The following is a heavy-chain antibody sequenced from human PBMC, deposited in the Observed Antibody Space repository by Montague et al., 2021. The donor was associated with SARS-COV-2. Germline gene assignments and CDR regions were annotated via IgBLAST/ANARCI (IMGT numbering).Heavy chain of an antibody. Sequence: SLRLSCAASGFTFSSYAMSWVRQAPGKGLEWVSAISGSGGSTYYADSVKGRFTISRDNSKNTLYLQMNSLRAEDKAVYYCAKASWIQLWFRTPYFDYWGQGTLVTVSS. V-gene: IGHV3-23*01. J-gene: IGHJ4*02. CDR1: GFTFSSYA. CDR3: AKASWIQLWFRTPYFDY. D-gene: IGHD5-18*01. CDR2: ISGSGGST.